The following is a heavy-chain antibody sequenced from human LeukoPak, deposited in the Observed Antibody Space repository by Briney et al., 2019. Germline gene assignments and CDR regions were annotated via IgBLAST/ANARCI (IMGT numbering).Heavy chain of an antibody. D-gene: IGHD1-7*01. CDR1: GFTFSSCA. J-gene: IGHJ4*02. CDR2: VSVNGGST. Sequence: PGGSLRLSCAASGFTFSSCAMSWVRQAPGKGLEWVSTVSVNGGSTYYADSVKGRFTISRDNSKNTLYLQMNSLRAEDTAVYYCARGSGTGTTLWGQGTLVTVSS. V-gene: IGHV3-23*01. CDR3: ARGSGTGTTL.